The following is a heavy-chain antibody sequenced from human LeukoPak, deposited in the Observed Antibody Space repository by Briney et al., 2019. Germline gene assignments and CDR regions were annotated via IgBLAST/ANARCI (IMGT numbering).Heavy chain of an antibody. CDR1: GFTFSRYA. V-gene: IGHV3-23*01. CDR2: IGDSGDKS. J-gene: IGHJ4*02. CDR3: AKGRALWTYDFDS. Sequence: PGGSLRLSCAASGFTFSRYAMTWVRRAPGKGLEWVSTIGDSGDKSYSPASVKGRFTISRDLSKDTLFLEMHNLRAEDTAVYYCAKGRALWTYDFDSWGQGTLVTVSS. D-gene: IGHD3/OR15-3a*01.